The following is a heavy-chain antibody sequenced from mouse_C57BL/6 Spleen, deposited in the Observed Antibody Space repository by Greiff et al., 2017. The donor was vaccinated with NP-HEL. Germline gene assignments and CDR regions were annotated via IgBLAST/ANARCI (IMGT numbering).Heavy chain of an antibody. V-gene: IGHV1-59*01. CDR1: GYTFTSYW. CDR3: ARAGAETGTFDY. J-gene: IGHJ2*01. CDR2: IDPSDSYT. D-gene: IGHD4-1*01. Sequence: QVQLKQPGAELVRPGTSVKLSCKASGYTFTSYWMHWVKQRPGQGLEWIGVIDPSDSYTNYNQKFKGKATLTVDTSSSTAYMQLSSLTSEDSAVYYCARAGAETGTFDYWGQGTTLTVSS.